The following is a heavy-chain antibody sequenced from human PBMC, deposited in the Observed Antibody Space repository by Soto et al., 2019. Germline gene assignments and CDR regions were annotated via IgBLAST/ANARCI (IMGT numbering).Heavy chain of an antibody. CDR1: GFTFTSSA. V-gene: IGHV1-58*01. CDR2: IVVGSGNT. D-gene: IGHD4-17*01. J-gene: IGHJ6*02. Sequence: SVKVSCKASGFTFTSSAVQWVRQARGQRLEWIGWIVVGSGNTNYAQKFQERVTITRDMSTSTAYMELSSLRSEDTAVYYCAAAEYGDYTYYYYGMDVWGQGTTVTVSS. CDR3: AAAEYGDYTYYYYGMDV.